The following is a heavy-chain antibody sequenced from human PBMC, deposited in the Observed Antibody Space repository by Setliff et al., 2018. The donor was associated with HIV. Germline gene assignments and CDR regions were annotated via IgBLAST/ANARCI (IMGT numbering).Heavy chain of an antibody. D-gene: IGHD2-8*01. CDR3: VRDDSNGPNSLDP. Sequence: ASVKVSCKASGGTFGNYAISWVRQAPGQGLEWMGGIIPILGIANYAQKFQGRITITADESTSTAYMELSSLRSEDTGVYYCVRDDSNGPNSLDPWGQGTLVTVSS. V-gene: IGHV1-69*10. CDR1: GGTFGNYA. CDR2: IIPILGIA. J-gene: IGHJ5*02.